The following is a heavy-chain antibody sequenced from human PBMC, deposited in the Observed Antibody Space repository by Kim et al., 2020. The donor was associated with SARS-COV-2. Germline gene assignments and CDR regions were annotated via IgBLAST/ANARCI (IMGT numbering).Heavy chain of an antibody. D-gene: IGHD5-18*01. CDR1: GFTFSSYA. Sequence: GGSLRLSCAASGFTFSSYAMHWVRQAPGKGLEWVAVISYDGSNKYYADSVKGRFTISRDNSKNTLYLQMNSLRAEDTAVYYCASGDSGNSYGTNWFDPWGQGTLVTVSS. CDR2: ISYDGSNK. CDR3: ASGDSGNSYGTNWFDP. J-gene: IGHJ5*02. V-gene: IGHV3-30*04.